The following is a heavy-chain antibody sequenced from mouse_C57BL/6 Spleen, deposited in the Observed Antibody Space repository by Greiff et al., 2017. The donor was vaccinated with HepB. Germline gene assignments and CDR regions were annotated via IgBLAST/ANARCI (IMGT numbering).Heavy chain of an antibody. V-gene: IGHV1-15*01. Sequence: QVQLKQSGAELVRPGASVTLSCKASGYTFTDYEMHWVKQTPVHGLEWIGAIDPETGGTAYNQKFKGKAILTADKSSSTAYMELRSLTSEDSAVYYCTRVVATPYYFDYWGQGTTLTVSS. D-gene: IGHD1-1*01. CDR3: TRVVATPYYFDY. CDR1: GYTFTDYE. J-gene: IGHJ2*01. CDR2: IDPETGGT.